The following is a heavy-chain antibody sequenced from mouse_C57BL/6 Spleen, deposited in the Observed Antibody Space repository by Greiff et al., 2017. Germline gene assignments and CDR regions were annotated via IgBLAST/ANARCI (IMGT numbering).Heavy chain of an antibody. CDR3: TRSVTGFDY. D-gene: IGHD2-12*01. V-gene: IGHV1-15*01. J-gene: IGHJ2*01. CDR1: GYTFTDYE. Sequence: VQLQQSGAELVRPGASVTLSCKASGYTFTDYEMHWVKQTPVHGLEWIGAIDPETGGTAYNQKFKGKAILTADKSSSTAYMELRSLTSEDSAVYYCTRSVTGFDYWGQGTTRTVSS. CDR2: IDPETGGT.